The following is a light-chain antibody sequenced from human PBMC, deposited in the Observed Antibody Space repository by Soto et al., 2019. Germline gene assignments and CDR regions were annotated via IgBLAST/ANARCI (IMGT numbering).Light chain of an antibody. CDR2: GAS. CDR1: QSVSSNN. Sequence: EIVLTQSPGTLSLSPGERATLSCRASQSVSSNNLAWYQQRPGQAPRVVIYGASTRATGIPERFSGSGSGTDFTLTISRLEPEDFAVYYCQQYGRSPFTFGLGPKWISN. V-gene: IGKV3-20*01. J-gene: IGKJ3*01. CDR3: QQYGRSPFT.